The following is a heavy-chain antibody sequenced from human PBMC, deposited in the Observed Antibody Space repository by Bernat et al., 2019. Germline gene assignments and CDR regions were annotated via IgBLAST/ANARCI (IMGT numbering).Heavy chain of an antibody. CDR3: ARDYYDSSGYYCNFDY. CDR2: ISSSSSYI. CDR1: GFTFSSYS. V-gene: IGHV3-21*04. D-gene: IGHD3-22*01. Sequence: EVQLVESGGGLVKPGGSLRLSCAASGFTFSSYSMNWVRQAPGKGLEWVSSISSSSSYIYYADSVKGRFTISRDNAKNSLYLQMNSLRAEDTAVYYCARDYYDSSGYYCNFDYWGQGTLVTVSS. J-gene: IGHJ4*02.